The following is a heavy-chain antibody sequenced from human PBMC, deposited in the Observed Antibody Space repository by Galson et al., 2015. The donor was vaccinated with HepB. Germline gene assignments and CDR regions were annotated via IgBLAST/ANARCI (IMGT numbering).Heavy chain of an antibody. CDR1: GGSFRTYA. CDR3: ARDGIAVAGTGDAFDI. D-gene: IGHD6-19*01. Sequence: SVKVSCKASGGSFRTYAINWVRQAPGQGLEWMGGFIPVSDKPNYAPKFQGRVTVTADESTSTAYMELRSLRSDDTAVYYCARDGIAVAGTGDAFDIWGQGTMVTVSS. CDR2: FIPVSDKP. V-gene: IGHV1-69*13. J-gene: IGHJ3*02.